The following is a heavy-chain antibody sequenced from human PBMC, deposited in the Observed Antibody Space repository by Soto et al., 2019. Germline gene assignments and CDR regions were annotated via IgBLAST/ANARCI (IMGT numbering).Heavy chain of an antibody. CDR1: GGSISSYY. Sequence: SETLSLTCTVSGGSISSYYWSWIRQPPGKGLEWIGYIYYSGSTNYNPSLKSRVTISVDTSKNQFSLKLSSVTAADTAVYYCARAKREYSGYDLIGLDYWGQGTLVTVSS. J-gene: IGHJ4*02. CDR2: IYYSGST. CDR3: ARAKREYSGYDLIGLDY. D-gene: IGHD5-12*01. V-gene: IGHV4-59*01.